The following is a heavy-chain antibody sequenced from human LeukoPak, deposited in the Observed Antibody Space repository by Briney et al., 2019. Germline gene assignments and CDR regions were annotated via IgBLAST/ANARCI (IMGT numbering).Heavy chain of an antibody. CDR1: GYTLTSYV. D-gene: IGHD6-19*01. J-gene: IGHJ4*02. CDR3: ARDKGPPRRVAGHFDY. Sequence: ASVNVSCKASGYTLTSYVMHGVRQATGQRRAWMGWINAGYGKTKYSQKFQGRVTITRDTSASTAYMEMSRLRSEDTAVYFCARDKGPPRRVAGHFDYWGQGTLVTVSS. V-gene: IGHV1-3*01. CDR2: INAGYGKT.